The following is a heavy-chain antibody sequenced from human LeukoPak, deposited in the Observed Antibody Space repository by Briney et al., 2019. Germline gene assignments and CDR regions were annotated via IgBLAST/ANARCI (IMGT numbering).Heavy chain of an antibody. Sequence: GGSLRLSCAASGFTFSSYSMNWVRQAPGKGLEWVSSITTSSSYIHYADSVKGRFPISRDNAKNSLYLQMNSLRAEDTAVYYCARVLLGGSGSYLDAFDIWGQGTMVTVSS. CDR2: ITTSSSYI. CDR1: GFTFSSYS. CDR3: ARVLLGGSGSYLDAFDI. J-gene: IGHJ3*02. D-gene: IGHD3-10*01. V-gene: IGHV3-21*01.